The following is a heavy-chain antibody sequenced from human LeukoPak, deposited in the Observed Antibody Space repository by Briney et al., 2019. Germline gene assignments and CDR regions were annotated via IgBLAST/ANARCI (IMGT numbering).Heavy chain of an antibody. CDR3: ASSYCSGGSCYPYYFYY. D-gene: IGHD2-15*01. CDR2: SYYSGSN. Sequence: SETQSLTCTVSGVSISSYYWNWLRQPPGKGVEWIGYSYYSGSNNYNASLKSRVTITVDTSKNQFSLKLISVTAADTAVYYCASSYCSGGSCYPYYFYYWGQVTLVTFSS. V-gene: IGHV4-59*08. J-gene: IGHJ4*02. CDR1: GVSISSYY.